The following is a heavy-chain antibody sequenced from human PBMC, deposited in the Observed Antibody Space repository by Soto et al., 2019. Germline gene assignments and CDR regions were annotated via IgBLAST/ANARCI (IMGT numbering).Heavy chain of an antibody. J-gene: IGHJ4*02. CDR1: GGSVSNKTYY. V-gene: IGHV4-61*01. CDR2: VYYSGTT. Sequence: PSETLSLTCSASGGSVSNKTYYWSWIRQPPGKRLEWIGYVYYSGTTNYNPSLKSRVTISADLSKNQFSLRLSSVTTADTALYYCARTTAVPNTLRSRYFFDYWGQGTLVTVSS. D-gene: IGHD4-17*01. CDR3: ARTTAVPNTLRSRYFFDY.